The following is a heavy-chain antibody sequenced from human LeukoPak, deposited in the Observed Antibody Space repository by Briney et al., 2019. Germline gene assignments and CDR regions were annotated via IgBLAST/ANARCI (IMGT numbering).Heavy chain of an antibody. J-gene: IGHJ4*02. CDR3: ARDRLEFDY. D-gene: IGHD1-1*01. V-gene: IGHV3-23*01. CDR1: GFTFSSYA. CDR2: ISGSGGST. Sequence: PGGSLRLSCAASGFTFSSYAMSWVRQAPGKGLEWVSAISGSGGSTYYADSVKGRFTISRDNAKNSLYLQMNSLRAEDTAVYYCARDRLEFDYWGQGTLVTVSS.